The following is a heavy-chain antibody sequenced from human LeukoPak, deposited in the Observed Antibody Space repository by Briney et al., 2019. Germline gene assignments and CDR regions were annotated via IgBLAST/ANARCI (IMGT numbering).Heavy chain of an antibody. V-gene: IGHV1-2*02. J-gene: IGHJ4*02. D-gene: IGHD3-10*01. CDR2: INPNSGGT. CDR3: ARAVLYGSGDY. Sequence: ASVKVSCKASGYTFTSYGISWVRQAPGQGLEWMGWINPNSGGTNYAQKFQGRVTMTRDTSISTAYMELSRLRSDDTAVYYCARAVLYGSGDYWGQGTLVTVSS. CDR1: GYTFTSYG.